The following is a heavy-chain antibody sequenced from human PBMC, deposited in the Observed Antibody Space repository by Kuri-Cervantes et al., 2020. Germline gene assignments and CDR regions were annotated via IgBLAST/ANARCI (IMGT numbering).Heavy chain of an antibody. CDR3: TTDLWFGELLSDY. CDR1: GFTFSNAW. Sequence: GSLRLSCAASGFTFSNAWMSWVRQAPGKGLEWVGRIKSKTDGGTTDYAAPVKGRFTISRDDSKNTLYLQMNSLKTEDTAVYYCTTDLWFGELLSDYWGQGTLVTVSS. D-gene: IGHD3-10*01. J-gene: IGHJ4*02. V-gene: IGHV3-15*01. CDR2: IKSKTDGGTT.